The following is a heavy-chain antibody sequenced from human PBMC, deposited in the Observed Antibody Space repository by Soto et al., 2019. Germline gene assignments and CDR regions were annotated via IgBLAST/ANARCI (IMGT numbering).Heavy chain of an antibody. Sequence: GGSLRLSCTASGFIFSDYWMSWVRQAPGKGLVWVANIKKDGGEKYYADSVKGRFTISRDNAKNTLYLQMNSLRAEDTAVYYCARVYSSSSVMFDPWGQGTLVTVSS. D-gene: IGHD6-6*01. CDR1: GFIFSDYW. V-gene: IGHV3-7*02. CDR2: IKKDGGEK. CDR3: ARVYSSSSVMFDP. J-gene: IGHJ5*01.